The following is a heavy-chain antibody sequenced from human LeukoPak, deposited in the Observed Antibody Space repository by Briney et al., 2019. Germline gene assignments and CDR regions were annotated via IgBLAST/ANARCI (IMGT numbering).Heavy chain of an antibody. CDR1: GFTFSSYW. Sequence: GGSLRLSCAASGFTFSSYWMHWVRQAPGKGLVWVSRINSDGSTTYYADSVKGRFTISRDNAKNTVYLQMNSLRAEDTAVYYCARDGTAANFDYWGQGTLLTVSS. CDR2: INSDGSTT. J-gene: IGHJ4*02. D-gene: IGHD6-13*01. CDR3: ARDGTAANFDY. V-gene: IGHV3-74*01.